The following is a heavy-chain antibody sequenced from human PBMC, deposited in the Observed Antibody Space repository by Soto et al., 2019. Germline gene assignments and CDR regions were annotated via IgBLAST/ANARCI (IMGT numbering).Heavy chain of an antibody. D-gene: IGHD4-17*01. CDR3: ARAAGDLDY. V-gene: IGHV1-8*01. J-gene: IGHJ4*02. CDR1: GYTFTNYD. CDR2: TNPKSGYT. Sequence: QVQLVQSGAEVKKPGASVKVSCKASGYTFTNYDINWVRQATGQGLEWMGWTNPKSGYTGFAQKVQGRVTMTRDSSRSTVYMELHSLTSEVTAVYYCARAAGDLDYWGQGALITVCS.